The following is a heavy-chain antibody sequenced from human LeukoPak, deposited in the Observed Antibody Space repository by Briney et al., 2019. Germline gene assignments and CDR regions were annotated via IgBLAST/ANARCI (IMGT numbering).Heavy chain of an antibody. CDR3: ATISGSYPDWDY. D-gene: IGHD1-26*01. Sequence: GGSLRLSCAASGFTFSLYSMNWVRQAPGKGLEWVSSISSNATYKYYADSVRGRFTISRDNAKNLLYLQMDSLRVEDTAVYYCATISGSYPDWDYWGQGILVTVPS. V-gene: IGHV3-21*06. J-gene: IGHJ4*02. CDR2: ISSNATYK. CDR1: GFTFSLYS.